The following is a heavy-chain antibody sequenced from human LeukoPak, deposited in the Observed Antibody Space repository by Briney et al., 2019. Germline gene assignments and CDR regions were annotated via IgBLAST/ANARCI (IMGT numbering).Heavy chain of an antibody. V-gene: IGHV3-33*01. D-gene: IGHD6-19*01. CDR3: ARSSSGWYYFDY. Sequence: PGRSLRLSCAASGFTFSSYGMHWVRQAPGKGLEWVAVIWYDGSNKYYADSVKGRFTISRDNSKNTLYLQMNSLRAEDTAVYYCARSSSGWYYFDYWGQGTLATVSS. J-gene: IGHJ4*02. CDR2: IWYDGSNK. CDR1: GFTFSSYG.